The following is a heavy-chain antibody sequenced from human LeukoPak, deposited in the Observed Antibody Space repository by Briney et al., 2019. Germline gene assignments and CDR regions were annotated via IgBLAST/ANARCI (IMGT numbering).Heavy chain of an antibody. CDR2: MNPNSGNT. V-gene: IGHV1-8*01. Sequence: GYTXXXYDINWVRQAAGQGLEWMGWMNPNSGNTGYAQKFQGRVTMTKNTSISTAYMELSSLRSEDTAVYYCARGPTYYDFWSGYLDYWGQGTLVTVSS. CDR1: GYTXXXYD. J-gene: IGHJ4*02. CDR3: ARGPTYYDFWSGYLDY. D-gene: IGHD3-3*01.